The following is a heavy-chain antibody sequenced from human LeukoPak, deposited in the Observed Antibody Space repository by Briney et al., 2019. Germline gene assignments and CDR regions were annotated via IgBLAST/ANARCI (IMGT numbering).Heavy chain of an antibody. CDR3: ARVDGSGPNAPNDC. CDR1: RYPFTSYA. J-gene: IGHJ4*02. Sequence: GASVKISCKASRYPFTSYAMHWMRQAPGQTLEWMGWIHVGNGNTEYSRKFQGRVTITRDTPATTTYMELSSLRTEDTAVYYCARVDGSGPNAPNDCWGQGSLVTVSS. V-gene: IGHV1-3*01. CDR2: IHVGNGNT. D-gene: IGHD3-10*01.